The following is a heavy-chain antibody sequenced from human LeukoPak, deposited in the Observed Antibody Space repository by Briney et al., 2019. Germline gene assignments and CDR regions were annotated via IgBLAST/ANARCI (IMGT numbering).Heavy chain of an antibody. Sequence: GGSLRLSCAASGLNFRSSWMSWIRQAPGKGLERVANINQDGSEKYYVDSVKGRFTNSRDNAKNSLYLQMNSLRVEDTAVYYCARAFYSYFDYWGQGTLVVVST. J-gene: IGHJ4*02. CDR3: ARAFYSYFDY. V-gene: IGHV3-7*03. D-gene: IGHD2/OR15-2a*01. CDR2: INQDGSEK. CDR1: GLNFRSSW.